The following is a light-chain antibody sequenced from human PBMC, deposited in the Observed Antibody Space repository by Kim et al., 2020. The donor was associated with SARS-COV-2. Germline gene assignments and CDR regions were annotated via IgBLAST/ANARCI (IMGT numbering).Light chain of an antibody. V-gene: IGKV3-15*01. J-gene: IGKJ1*01. CDR3: LQSNNWPWT. CDR2: DAS. CDR1: QSVSSS. Sequence: SVSPGERATVSCRASQSVSSSLAWYQQKPGQAPRVLVYDASTRATGIPVRFSGSGSGTEFTLTISSLQSEDCAVYYCLQSNNWPWTFGQGTKLEI.